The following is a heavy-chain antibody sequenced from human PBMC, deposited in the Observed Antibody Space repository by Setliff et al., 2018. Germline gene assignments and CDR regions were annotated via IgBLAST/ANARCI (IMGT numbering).Heavy chain of an antibody. V-gene: IGHV3-7*03. D-gene: IGHD1-26*01. CDR3: ARDRGGATTRDF. CDR2: VNPDGSDE. J-gene: IGHJ4*02. CDR1: GFTFSNFW. Sequence: GGSLRLSCAASGFTFSNFWMGWVRQAPGKGLEWVANVNPDGSDEYYVDSVKGRFTISRDNAKNSLYLRMNTLRAEDTAVYYCARDRGGATTRDFWGQGTLVTVSS.